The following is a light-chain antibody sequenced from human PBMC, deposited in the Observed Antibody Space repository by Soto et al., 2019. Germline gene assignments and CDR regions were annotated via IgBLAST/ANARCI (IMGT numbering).Light chain of an antibody. CDR3: QQYNDWPPLT. Sequence: EIVMTQSPATLSVSPGERATLSCRASQSVSSNLAWYQQKPGQAPRLLIYGASTRATGIPVRFSGSGSGTEFTLTISGLQSEDFAVYYCQQYNDWPPLTFGGGTKVDIK. V-gene: IGKV3-15*01. CDR1: QSVSSN. J-gene: IGKJ4*01. CDR2: GAS.